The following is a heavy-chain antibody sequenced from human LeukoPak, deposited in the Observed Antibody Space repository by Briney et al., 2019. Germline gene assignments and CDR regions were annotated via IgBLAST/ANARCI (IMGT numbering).Heavy chain of an antibody. CDR1: GFTFSSYS. CDR3: ARDFSDYDILTGYYVEWFDP. Sequence: GGSLRLSCAASGFTFSSYSMNWVRQAPGKGLEWVSYISSSSTTIYADSVKGRFTISRDNAKNSLYLQMNSLRAEDTAVYYCARDFSDYDILTGYYVEWFDPWGQGTLVTVPS. D-gene: IGHD3-9*01. CDR2: ISSSSTTI. V-gene: IGHV3-48*04. J-gene: IGHJ5*02.